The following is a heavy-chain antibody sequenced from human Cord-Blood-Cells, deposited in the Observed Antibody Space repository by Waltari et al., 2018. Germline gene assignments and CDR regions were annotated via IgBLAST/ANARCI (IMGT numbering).Heavy chain of an antibody. J-gene: IGHJ4*02. D-gene: IGHD6-13*01. CDR2: ISGSSSYI. V-gene: IGHV3-21*01. CDR1: GFTFSSYN. Sequence: EVQLVESGGGLVKPGGSLRLSCAASGFTFSSYNMNWVRQAPGKGLECVTSISGSSSYIYYADSVKGRFTISRDNAKNSLYLQRNSLRAEDTAVYYCARDRDSSSWFDYWGQGTLVTVSS. CDR3: ARDRDSSSWFDY.